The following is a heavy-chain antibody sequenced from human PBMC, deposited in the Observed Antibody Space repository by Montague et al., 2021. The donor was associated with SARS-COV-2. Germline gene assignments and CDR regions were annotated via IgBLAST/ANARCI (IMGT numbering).Heavy chain of an antibody. CDR3: ASSGGYYYYQGVDV. J-gene: IGHJ6*02. CDR2: LNYSRST. Sequence: SETLSLTCTVSGVAVSRPTSDGNWIGQHPGKKLVWIGYLNYSRSTSYNPSLKSRVTISVDMSKNQFSLKLNSVTAADTAVYYCASSGGYYYYQGVDVWGQGNTVTVSS. V-gene: IGHV4-61*01. CDR1: GVAVSRPTSD. D-gene: IGHD3-10*01.